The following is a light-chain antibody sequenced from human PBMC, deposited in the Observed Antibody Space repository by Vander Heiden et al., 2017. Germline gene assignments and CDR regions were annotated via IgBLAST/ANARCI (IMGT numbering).Light chain of an antibody. Sequence: DIQMTQSPSSLSASVGDRVTITCRASQSISSYLNWYQQKPGKAPKLLIYAASSLQSGVPSRFSGSGSGTDFTLTISRLQPEDFATYYCQQRDSTPRTFGLGTKMEIK. J-gene: IGKJ2*01. CDR2: AAS. CDR3: QQRDSTPRT. V-gene: IGKV1-39*01. CDR1: QSISSY.